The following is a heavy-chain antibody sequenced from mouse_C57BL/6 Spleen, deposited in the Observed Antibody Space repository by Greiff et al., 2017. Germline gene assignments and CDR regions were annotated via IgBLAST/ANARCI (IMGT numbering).Heavy chain of an antibody. J-gene: IGHJ2*01. CDR3: ARWITTVVGDYFDY. V-gene: IGHV1-69*01. D-gene: IGHD1-1*01. Sequence: VKLMESGAELVMPGASVKLSCKASGYTFTSYWMHWVKQRPGQGLEWIGEIDPSDSYTNYNQKFKGKSTLTVDKSSSTAYMQLSSLTSEDSAVYYCARWITTVVGDYFDYWGQGTTLTVSS. CDR1: GYTFTSYW. CDR2: IDPSDSYT.